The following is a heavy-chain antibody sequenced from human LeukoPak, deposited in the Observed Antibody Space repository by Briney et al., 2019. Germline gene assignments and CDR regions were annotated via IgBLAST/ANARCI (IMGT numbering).Heavy chain of an antibody. CDR3: TRGMTTGLRHLYY. D-gene: IGHD4-17*01. CDR1: GYTFSGYY. Sequence: ASVKVSCKASGYTFSGYYIHWVRQAPAQGLEWMGWINPDGGGTNYAQKFQGRVTMTGDTSITTAYMELSSLRSDDTAVYYCTRGMTTGLRHLYYWGQGTLVTVPS. CDR2: INPDGGGT. V-gene: IGHV1-2*02. J-gene: IGHJ4*02.